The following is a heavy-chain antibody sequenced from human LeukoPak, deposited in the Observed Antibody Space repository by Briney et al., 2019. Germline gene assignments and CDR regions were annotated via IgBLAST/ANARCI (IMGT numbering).Heavy chain of an antibody. V-gene: IGHV1-46*01. J-gene: IGHJ4*02. CDR2: INPSGGST. Sequence: GASVKVSCKASGYTFTGYYMHWVRQAPGQGLEWMGIINPSGGSTSYAQKFQGRVTMTRDMSTSTVYMELSSLRSEDTAVYYCARDRSYSGSRLYYFDYWGQGTLVTVSS. CDR3: ARDRSYSGSRLYYFDY. D-gene: IGHD1-26*01. CDR1: GYTFTGYY.